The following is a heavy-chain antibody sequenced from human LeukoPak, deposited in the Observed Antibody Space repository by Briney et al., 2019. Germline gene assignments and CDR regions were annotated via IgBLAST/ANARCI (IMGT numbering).Heavy chain of an antibody. CDR3: VRAAMPYIINGRRFDY. Sequence: GESLRLSCAASGFTSSAYDMHWVRQITGGGLEWVSTSDTVGDTFYSDSVKGRFTISRENAKNSVHLQMNSLRVEDSAIYFCVRAAMPYIINGRRFDYWGQGTLVTVSS. J-gene: IGHJ4*02. D-gene: IGHD2-2*01. CDR1: GFTSSAYD. CDR2: SDTVGDT. V-gene: IGHV3-13*04.